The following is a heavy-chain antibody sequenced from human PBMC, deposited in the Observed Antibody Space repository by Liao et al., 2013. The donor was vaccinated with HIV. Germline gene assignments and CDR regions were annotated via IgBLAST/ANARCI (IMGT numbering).Heavy chain of an antibody. J-gene: IGHJ4*02. CDR1: GASVSSGDYY. V-gene: IGHV4-30-4*08. CDR3: ARSVAANDYFDY. Sequence: QVQLQESGPGLVKPSQTLSLTCSVSGASVSSGDYYWSWIRQPPGKGLEWIGYIYYSGITYYNPSLKSRVIISVDTSKNQFSLKLNSVTAADTAVYFCARSVAANDYFDYWGQGTLVTVSS. CDR2: IYYSGIT. D-gene: IGHD2-15*01.